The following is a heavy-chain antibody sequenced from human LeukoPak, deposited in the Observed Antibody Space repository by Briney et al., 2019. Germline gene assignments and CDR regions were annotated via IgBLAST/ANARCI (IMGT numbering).Heavy chain of an antibody. CDR2: ISSISSDI. J-gene: IGHJ5*02. Sequence: GGALRHSRVPSGVTLSGYIMNWVRQAPGEGLEWGSSISSISSDIYYADSMKGRFTISRDNAKNSLYLQMNSLRAEDTAVYYCASGGITIFGVVIEGPWGQGTLVTVSS. CDR3: ASGGITIFGVVIEGP. V-gene: IGHV3-21*01. CDR1: GVTLSGYI. D-gene: IGHD3-3*01.